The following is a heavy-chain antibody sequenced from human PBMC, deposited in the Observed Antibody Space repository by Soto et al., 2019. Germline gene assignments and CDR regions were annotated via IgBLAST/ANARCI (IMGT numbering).Heavy chain of an antibody. Sequence: GGSLRLSCAASGFTFSTYAMSWVRQAPGKGLEWVSAISASGESTYSADSVKGRFTISRDISMNALYLQMSSLRIEDTAVYYCAHPRGYGVFDAYDIWGQGTMVT. CDR1: GFTFSTYA. D-gene: IGHD4-17*01. J-gene: IGHJ3*02. CDR3: AHPRGYGVFDAYDI. CDR2: ISASGEST. V-gene: IGHV3-23*01.